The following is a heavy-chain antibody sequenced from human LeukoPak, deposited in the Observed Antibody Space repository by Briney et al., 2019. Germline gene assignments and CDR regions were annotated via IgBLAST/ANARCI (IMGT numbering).Heavy chain of an antibody. D-gene: IGHD5-18*01. CDR1: GGSISSYY. J-gene: IGHJ4*02. V-gene: IGHV4-59*01. CDR3: ARGQKYRNGYTVTELGSGYFDY. Sequence: PSETLSLTCTVSGGSISSYYWSWLRQPPGKGLEWVGYIYYSGRTNYNPSLKSRVTISVDTSKNQFSLTLRYVNAADTAVYYCARGQKYRNGYTVTELGSGYFDYWGQGTLVTVSS. CDR2: IYYSGRT.